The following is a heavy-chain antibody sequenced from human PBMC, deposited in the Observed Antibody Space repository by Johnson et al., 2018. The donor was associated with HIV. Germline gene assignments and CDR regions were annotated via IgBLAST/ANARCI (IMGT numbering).Heavy chain of an antibody. CDR3: ARDPSTQDSRLTGDFGAFDI. V-gene: IGHV3-30*02. D-gene: IGHD7-27*01. J-gene: IGHJ3*02. Sequence: QVQLVESGGGVVQPGGSLRLSCAASGFTFSSYGMHWVRQAPGKGLEWVAFIRYDGSNKYYADSVKGRFTIHRDNSKNTLYQQMNSLRAEDTAVYYCARDPSTQDSRLTGDFGAFDIWGQGTMVTVSS. CDR2: IRYDGSNK. CDR1: GFTFSSYG.